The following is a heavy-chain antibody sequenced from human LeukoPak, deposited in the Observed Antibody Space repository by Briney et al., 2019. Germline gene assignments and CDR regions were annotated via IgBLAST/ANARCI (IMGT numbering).Heavy chain of an antibody. CDR3: ARIHRYGPAGYYGMDV. CDR1: GFSLSSSGMC. V-gene: IGHV2-70*11. D-gene: IGHD5-18*01. Sequence: SGPALVKPTQTLTLTCTFSGFSLSSSGMCVSWIRQPPGKALEWLARIDWDDDKYYSTSLKTRLTISKDTSKNQVVLRMTNMDPVNTATYYCARIHRYGPAGYYGMDVWGQGTTVTVSS. CDR2: IDWDDDK. J-gene: IGHJ6*02.